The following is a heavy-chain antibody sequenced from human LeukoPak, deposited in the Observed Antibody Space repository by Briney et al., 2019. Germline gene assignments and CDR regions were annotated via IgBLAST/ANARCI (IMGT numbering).Heavy chain of an antibody. Sequence: GASVKVSCKASGYIFTGYYMHWVRQAPGQGLEWMGWINPNSGGTNYAQKFQGRVTMTRDTSISTAYMELSRLRSDDTAVYYCARFRATTEPHFDYWGQGTLVTVSS. CDR3: ARFRATTEPHFDY. V-gene: IGHV1-2*02. CDR1: GYIFTGYY. CDR2: INPNSGGT. D-gene: IGHD1-26*01. J-gene: IGHJ4*02.